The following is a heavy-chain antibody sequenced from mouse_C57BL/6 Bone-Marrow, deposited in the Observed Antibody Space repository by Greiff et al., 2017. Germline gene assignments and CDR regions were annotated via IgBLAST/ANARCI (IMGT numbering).Heavy chain of an antibody. CDR2: IRSKSNNYAT. V-gene: IGHV10-1*01. CDR1: GFSFNTYA. Sequence: EVKLVESGGGLVQPKGSLTLSCAASGFSFNTYAMNWVRQAPGKGLEWVARIRSKSNNYATYYADSVKDRITISRDDSESMHYLQMNTLKTDDAAMYYCVRGYCGISADWYGDVWGTGTTVTVSS. J-gene: IGHJ1*03. D-gene: IGHD1-1*01. CDR3: VRGYCGISADWYGDV.